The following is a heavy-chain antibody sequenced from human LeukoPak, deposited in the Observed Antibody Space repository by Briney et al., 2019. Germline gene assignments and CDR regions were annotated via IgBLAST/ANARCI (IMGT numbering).Heavy chain of an antibody. J-gene: IGHJ4*02. V-gene: IGHV3-30*17. CDR2: VSSHGNDG. D-gene: IGHD5-24*01. CDR1: EFTFSNYA. CDR3: TRDAYNFNDFDY. Sequence: PGGSLRLSCAVSEFTFSNYAMHWVRQPPGKGLEWVAVVSSHGNDGYYADSVRCRFTISRDNSKNTLYLQIDSLRLEDTAIYYCTRDAYNFNDFDYWGQGTLVTVSS.